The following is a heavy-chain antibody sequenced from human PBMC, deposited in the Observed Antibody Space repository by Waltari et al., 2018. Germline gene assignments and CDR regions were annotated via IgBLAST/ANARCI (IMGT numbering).Heavy chain of an antibody. V-gene: IGHV3-15*01. CDR2: IKSKTDGGTT. D-gene: IGHD6-13*01. J-gene: IGHJ4*02. CDR3: TTVMGRQQLGYYFDY. CDR1: GFTFSNAW. Sequence: EVQLVESGGGLVKPGGSLRLSCAASGFTFSNAWMSWVRQAPGKGLEWVGRIKSKTDGGTTDYAAPVKGRFTISRDDSKNTLYLQMNSLKTEDTAVYYCTTVMGRQQLGYYFDYWGQGTLVTVSS.